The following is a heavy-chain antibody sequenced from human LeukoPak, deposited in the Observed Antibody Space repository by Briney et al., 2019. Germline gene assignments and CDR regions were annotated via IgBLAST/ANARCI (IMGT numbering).Heavy chain of an antibody. J-gene: IGHJ4*02. CDR1: GFIFSSFA. CDR3: AKRYSINCFCFDC. Sequence: GGSLRLSCAASGFIFSSFAMSWVRQAPGKGLEWVSTILVSGGSTYYADSVKGRFTISRDNSKNMLYLQMNSLRSEDTAVYYCAKRYSINCFCFDCWGQGALVTVSS. CDR2: ILVSGGST. D-gene: IGHD6-13*01. V-gene: IGHV3-23*01.